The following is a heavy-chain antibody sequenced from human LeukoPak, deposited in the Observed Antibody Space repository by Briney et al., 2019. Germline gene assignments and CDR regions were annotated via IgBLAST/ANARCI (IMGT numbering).Heavy chain of an antibody. Sequence: PGRSLRLSCAASGFTFDDYAMHWVRQAPRKGLEWVSGISWNSGSIGYADSVKGRFTISRDNAKNSLYLQMNSLRAEDTALYYCAEGGEGYYDSRPDYWGQGTLVTVSS. V-gene: IGHV3-9*01. D-gene: IGHD3-22*01. CDR1: GFTFDDYA. CDR3: AEGGEGYYDSRPDY. J-gene: IGHJ4*02. CDR2: ISWNSGSI.